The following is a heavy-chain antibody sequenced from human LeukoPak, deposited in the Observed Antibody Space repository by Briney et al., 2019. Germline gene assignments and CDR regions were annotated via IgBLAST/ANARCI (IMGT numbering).Heavy chain of an antibody. CDR3: ARARGIFGVDRDLYYYYMDV. V-gene: IGHV1-69*05. CDR1: GGTFSSYA. J-gene: IGHJ6*03. Sequence: ASVKVSRKASGGTFSSYAISWVRQAPGQGLEWMGGIIPIFGTANYAQKFQGRVTITTDESTSTAYMELSSLRSEDTAVYYCARARGIFGVDRDLYYYYMDVWGKGTTVTVSS. CDR2: IIPIFGTA. D-gene: IGHD3-3*01.